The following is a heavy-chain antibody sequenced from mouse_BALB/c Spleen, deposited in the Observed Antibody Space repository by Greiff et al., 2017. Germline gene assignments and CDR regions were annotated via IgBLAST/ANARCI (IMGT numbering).Heavy chain of an antibody. J-gene: IGHJ3*01. CDR2: ISSGGGST. CDR3: ARRSLFAY. Sequence: EVHLVESGGGLVKPGGSLKLSCAASGFAFSSYDMSWVRQTPEKRLEWVAYISSGGGSTYYPDTVKGRFTISRDNAKNTLYLQMSSLKSEDTAMYYCARRSLFAYWGQGTLVTVSA. V-gene: IGHV5-12-1*01. CDR1: GFAFSSYD.